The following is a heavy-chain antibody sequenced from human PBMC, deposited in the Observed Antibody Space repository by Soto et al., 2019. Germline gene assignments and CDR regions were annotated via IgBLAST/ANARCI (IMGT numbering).Heavy chain of an antibody. Sequence: EVQLVESGGGLVQPGGSLRLSCAASGFTVSSNYMSWVRQAPGKGLEWVSVIYSGGSTYYADSVKGRFTISRDSSKNTLYLQVNSLRAEDTAVYYCARGRSGNRFDPWGQGTLVTVSS. CDR3: ARGRSGNRFDP. J-gene: IGHJ5*02. D-gene: IGHD1-1*01. V-gene: IGHV3-66*01. CDR2: IYSGGST. CDR1: GFTVSSNY.